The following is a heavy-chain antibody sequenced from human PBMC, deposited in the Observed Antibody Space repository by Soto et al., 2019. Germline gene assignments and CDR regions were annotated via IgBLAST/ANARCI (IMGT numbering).Heavy chain of an antibody. D-gene: IGHD2-2*01. CDR1: GYTFTSYA. CDR3: ARAWYKLVSNWFDP. V-gene: IGHV1-3*01. CDR2: INAGNGNT. Sequence: ASVKVSCKASGYTFTSYAMHWVRQAPGQRLEWMGWINAGNGNTKYSQKFQGRVIITRDTSASTVYMQLSNLRSEDTAVYYCARAWYKLVSNWFDPWGQGNQVTVSS. J-gene: IGHJ5*02.